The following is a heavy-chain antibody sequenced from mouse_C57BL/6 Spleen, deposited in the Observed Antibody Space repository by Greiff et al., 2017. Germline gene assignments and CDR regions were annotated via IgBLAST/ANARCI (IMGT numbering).Heavy chain of an antibody. CDR1: GFNIKDYY. J-gene: IGHJ4*01. D-gene: IGHD2-3*01. V-gene: IGHV14-2*01. CDR2: IDPEDGET. Sequence: VQLQQSGAELVKPGASVKLSCTASGFNIKDYYMHWVKQRTEQGLEWIGRIDPEDGETKYAPKFKGKATITVDTSSNTAYLKLRNRISKDTAVDSCASVLDGYHGAMDYWGQGTSVTVAS. CDR3: ASVLDGYHGAMDY.